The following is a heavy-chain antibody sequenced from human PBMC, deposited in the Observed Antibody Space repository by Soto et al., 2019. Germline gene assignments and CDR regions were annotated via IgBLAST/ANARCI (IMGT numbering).Heavy chain of an antibody. D-gene: IGHD2-15*01. Sequence: QVQLQESGPGLVKPSQTLSLTCTVSGGSISSGGYYWSWIGQHPGKGLEWIGYIHSSGSDYYNPSLTSRVTISVDTSKHQFPLKLRSVTAADKAVYYCAREAYFSGGSCHSGWFDPWGQGTLVTVSS. CDR1: GGSISSGGYY. CDR2: IHSSGSD. V-gene: IGHV4-31*03. J-gene: IGHJ5*02. CDR3: AREAYFSGGSCHSGWFDP.